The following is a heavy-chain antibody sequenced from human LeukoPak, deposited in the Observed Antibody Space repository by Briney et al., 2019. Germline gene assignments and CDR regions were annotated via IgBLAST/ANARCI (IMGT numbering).Heavy chain of an antibody. CDR2: INPNSGGT. J-gene: IGHJ6*03. V-gene: IGHV1-2*02. CDR1: GYTFTGYY. D-gene: IGHD6-19*01. Sequence: ASVKVSCKASGYTFTGYYMHWVRQAPGQGLEWMGWINPNSGGTNYAQKFQGRVTMTRDTSISTAYMELSRLRSDDTAVYYCARDLAVAGTPGYYYYYMDVWGKGTTVTVSS. CDR3: ARDLAVAGTPGYYYYYMDV.